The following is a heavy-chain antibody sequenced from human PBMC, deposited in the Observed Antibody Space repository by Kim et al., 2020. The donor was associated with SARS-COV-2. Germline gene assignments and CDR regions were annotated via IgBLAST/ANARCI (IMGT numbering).Heavy chain of an antibody. D-gene: IGHD2-15*01. V-gene: IGHV3-7*01. Sequence: GGSLRLSCEGAGFIFSNYWMTWVRQAPGKGLEWVSTIKEDGSDTYYADSVKGRLTISRDNAKNSLFLQMNSLRVDDTAIYYCARALAGSGSYWGQGTLVTVSS. J-gene: IGHJ4*02. CDR2: IKEDGSDT. CDR1: GFIFSNYW. CDR3: ARALAGSGSY.